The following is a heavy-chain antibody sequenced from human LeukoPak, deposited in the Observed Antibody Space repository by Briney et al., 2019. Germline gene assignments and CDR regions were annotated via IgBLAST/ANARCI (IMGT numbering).Heavy chain of an antibody. CDR1: GFTFSDYY. V-gene: IGHV3-11*01. CDR3: ARDQSYYDSSGYLDY. J-gene: IGHJ4*02. Sequence: PGGSLRLSCAASGFTFSDYYMSWIRQAPGKGLEWVSYISSSGRTIYYADSVKGRFTISRDNAKNSLYLQMNSLRAEDTAVYYCARDQSYYDSSGYLDYWGQGTPVTVSS. D-gene: IGHD3-22*01. CDR2: ISSSGRTI.